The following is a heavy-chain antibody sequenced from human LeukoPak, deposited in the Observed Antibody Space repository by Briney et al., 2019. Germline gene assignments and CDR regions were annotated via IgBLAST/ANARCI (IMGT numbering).Heavy chain of an antibody. CDR3: AKDRIDFWSGYDAFDY. Sequence: PGGSLRLSCAASGFTFSSYAMSWVRQAPGKGLEWVSAISGSGGSTYYADSVKGRFTISRDNSKNTLYLQMNSLRAEDTAVYYCAKDRIDFWSGYDAFDYWGQGTLVTVSS. V-gene: IGHV3-23*01. CDR2: ISGSGGST. J-gene: IGHJ4*02. CDR1: GFTFSSYA. D-gene: IGHD3-3*01.